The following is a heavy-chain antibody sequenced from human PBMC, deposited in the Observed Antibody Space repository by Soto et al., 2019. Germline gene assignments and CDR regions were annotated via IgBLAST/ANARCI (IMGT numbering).Heavy chain of an antibody. D-gene: IGHD3-9*01. V-gene: IGHV4-38-2*01. Sequence: PSECLSLTSAVSGCSISSGYYWGWTRQPPGKGLEWIGSIYHSGSTYYNPSLKSRVTISVDTSKNQFSLKLSSVTAADTAVYYCARYSDYDILTGPFDYWGQGTLVTVSS. CDR3: ARYSDYDILTGPFDY. J-gene: IGHJ4*02. CDR1: GCSISSGYY. CDR2: IYHSGST.